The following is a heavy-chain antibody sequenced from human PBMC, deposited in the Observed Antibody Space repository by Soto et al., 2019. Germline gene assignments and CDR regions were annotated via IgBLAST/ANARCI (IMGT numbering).Heavy chain of an antibody. CDR3: GKALYCSGGSCRMDV. D-gene: IGHD2-15*01. Sequence: GASVKVSCKTSGYTFTSYGISWVRQAPGQGLEWMGWISAYNGNTNYAQNLQGRVTMTTDTSTSTAYMELRSLRSDDTAVYYCGKALYCSGGSCRMDVGGQGTTVTVSS. CDR2: ISAYNGNT. V-gene: IGHV1-18*01. CDR1: GYTFTSYG. J-gene: IGHJ6*02.